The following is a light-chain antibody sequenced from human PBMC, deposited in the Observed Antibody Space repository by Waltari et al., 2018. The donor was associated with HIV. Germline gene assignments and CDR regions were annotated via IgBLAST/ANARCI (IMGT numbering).Light chain of an antibody. V-gene: IGKV3D-15*01. CDR3: QQYNNRPWT. CDR2: GAS. CDR1: QSVSSN. Sequence: EIVMTQSPATLSVSPGERATLSCRASQSVSSNLAWYPQKPGQAPRLLMYGASTRATGIPARFSGSGSGTEFTLTISSLQSEDFAVYYCQQYNNRPWTFGQGTTVEIK. J-gene: IGKJ1*01.